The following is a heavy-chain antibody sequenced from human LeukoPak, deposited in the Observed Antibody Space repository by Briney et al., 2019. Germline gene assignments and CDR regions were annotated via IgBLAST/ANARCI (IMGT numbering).Heavy chain of an antibody. CDR2: IDSSSSHI. D-gene: IGHD2-21*02. CDR1: GFTFSDYY. J-gene: IGHJ1*01. V-gene: IGHV3-11*06. CDR3: ARGYCGGDCYGD. Sequence: PGGSLRLSCAASGFTFSDYYMSWIRQAPGKGLEWVASIDSSSSHIYYADSVKGRFTISRDNTKSSLYLQVNSLRAEDMAVYYCARGYCGGDCYGDWGQGTLVTVSS.